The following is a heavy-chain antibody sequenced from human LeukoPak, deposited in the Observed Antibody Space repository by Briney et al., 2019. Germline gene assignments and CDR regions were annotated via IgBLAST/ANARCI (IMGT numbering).Heavy chain of an antibody. Sequence: GGSLRLSCAASGFTFSSYSMNWVRQAPGKGLEWVSSISSSSSYIYYADSVKGRFTISRDNAKNSLYLQMNSLRAEDTAVYYCARGLGYDFWSGYYLSTSDYYYGMDVWGQGTTVTVSS. CDR3: ARGLGYDFWSGYYLSTSDYYYGMDV. CDR2: ISSSSSYI. V-gene: IGHV3-21*01. D-gene: IGHD3-3*01. CDR1: GFTFSSYS. J-gene: IGHJ6*02.